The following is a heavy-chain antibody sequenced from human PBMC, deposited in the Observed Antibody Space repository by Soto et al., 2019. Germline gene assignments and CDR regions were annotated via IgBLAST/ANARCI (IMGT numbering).Heavy chain of an antibody. Sequence: GGSLRLSCAASGFTFSSYGMHWVRQAPGKGLEWVAVISYDGSNKYYADSVKGRFTISRDNSKNTLYLQMNSLRAEDTAVYCCAKDQGDYVYYFDYWGQGTLVTVSS. CDR3: AKDQGDYVYYFDY. V-gene: IGHV3-30*18. CDR2: ISYDGSNK. CDR1: GFTFSSYG. J-gene: IGHJ4*02. D-gene: IGHD4-17*01.